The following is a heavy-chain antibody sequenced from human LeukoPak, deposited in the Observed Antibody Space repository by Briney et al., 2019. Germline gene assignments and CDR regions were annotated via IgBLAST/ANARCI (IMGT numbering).Heavy chain of an antibody. J-gene: IGHJ5*01. D-gene: IGHD6-13*01. CDR3: ARESPVAATGRSWFDS. CDR1: GFTFSSYA. Sequence: PGGSLRLSCAASGFTFSSYAMSWVRQAPGKGLEWVSTITGGGSTTYYADSVKGRFTNSRDNSKNTLYLQMNSLRAEDTALYYCARESPVAATGRSWFDSWGQGTLVTVSS. CDR2: ITGGGSTT. V-gene: IGHV3-23*01.